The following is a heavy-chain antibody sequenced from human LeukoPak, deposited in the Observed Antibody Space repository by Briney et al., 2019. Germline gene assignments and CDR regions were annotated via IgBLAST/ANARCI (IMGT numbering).Heavy chain of an antibody. CDR3: AAYYYGSGSSPNNWFDP. D-gene: IGHD3-10*01. J-gene: IGHJ5*02. V-gene: IGHV4-59*08. CDR2: IYYSGST. CDR1: GGSISSYY. Sequence: PSETLSLTCTVSGGSISSYYWSWIRQPPGKGLEFIGYIYYSGSTNYNPSLKSRVTISVDTSKNQFSLKLSSVTAADTAVYYCAAYYYGSGSSPNNWFDPWGQGTLVTVSS.